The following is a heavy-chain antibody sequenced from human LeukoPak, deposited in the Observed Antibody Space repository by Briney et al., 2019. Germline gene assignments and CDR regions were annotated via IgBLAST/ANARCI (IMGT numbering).Heavy chain of an antibody. D-gene: IGHD3-10*01. CDR1: GFTFSSYG. J-gene: IGHJ4*02. CDR3: ARSVGYGSGSLLDY. V-gene: IGHV3-33*01. Sequence: GGSLRLSCAASGFTFSSYGMHWVRQAPGKGLEWVAVIWYDGSNKYYADSVKGRFTISRDNSKNTLYLQMNSLRAEDTAVYYCARSVGYGSGSLLDYWGQGTLVTVSS. CDR2: IWYDGSNK.